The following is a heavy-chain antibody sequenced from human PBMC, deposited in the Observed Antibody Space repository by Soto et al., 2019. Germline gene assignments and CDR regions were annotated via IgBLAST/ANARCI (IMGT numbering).Heavy chain of an antibody. V-gene: IGHV3-9*01. CDR1: GFTFDDYA. CDR2: ISWNSGSI. CDR3: AKDTTVTFY. Sequence: EVQLVESGGGLVQPGRSLRLSCAASGFTFDDYAMHWVRQAPGKGLEWVSGISWNSGSIGYADSVKGRFTISRDNAKNSLYLQMNSLSAEDTALYYCAKDTTVTFYWGQGTLVTVSS. J-gene: IGHJ4*02. D-gene: IGHD4-17*01.